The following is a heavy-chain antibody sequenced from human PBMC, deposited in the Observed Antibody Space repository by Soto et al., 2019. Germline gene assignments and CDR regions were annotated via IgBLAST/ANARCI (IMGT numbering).Heavy chain of an antibody. D-gene: IGHD3-10*01. Sequence: PGGSLRLSCSASGFTFSSYAMHWVRQAPGKGLEYVSAISSNGGSTYHADSVKGRFTISRDNSRNTLYLQMSSLRAEDTAVYYCATSGVLTSPVDYWGQGTLVTVSS. J-gene: IGHJ4*02. CDR3: ATSGVLTSPVDY. V-gene: IGHV3-64D*08. CDR2: ISSNGGST. CDR1: GFTFSSYA.